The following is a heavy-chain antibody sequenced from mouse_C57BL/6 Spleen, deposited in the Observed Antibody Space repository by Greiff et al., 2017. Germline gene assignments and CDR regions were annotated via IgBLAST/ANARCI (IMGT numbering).Heavy chain of an antibody. Sequence: QVQLQQPGAELVRPGSSVKLSCKASGYTFTGYWMHWVKQRPIQGLEWIGNIDPSDSETHYNQKFKDKATLTVDKSSSTAYMQLSSLTSEDSAVYYCARSRPRGTWFAYWGQGTLVTVSA. V-gene: IGHV1-52*01. CDR3: ARSRPRGTWFAY. J-gene: IGHJ3*01. CDR2: IDPSDSET. CDR1: GYTFTGYW.